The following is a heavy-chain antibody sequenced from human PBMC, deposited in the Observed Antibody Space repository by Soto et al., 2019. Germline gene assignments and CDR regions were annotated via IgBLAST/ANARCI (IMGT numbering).Heavy chain of an antibody. D-gene: IGHD5-12*01. V-gene: IGHV1-46*01. CDR1: GYTFSSFY. CDR2: MNPSGDRT. Sequence: QVQLMQSGTEVKEPGASVNLSCKASGYTFSSFYMHWVRQAPGQGLEWVGIMNPSGDRTNYAQNFQGRVTRTRDTATSTVYMELSSLRSEDTAVYYCARGRGYSGDDLQEDGFDVGGKGTMVTVS. J-gene: IGHJ3*01. CDR3: ARGRGYSGDDLQEDGFDV.